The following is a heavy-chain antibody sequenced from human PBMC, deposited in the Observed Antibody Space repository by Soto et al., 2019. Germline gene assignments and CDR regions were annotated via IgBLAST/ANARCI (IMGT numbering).Heavy chain of an antibody. J-gene: IGHJ3*02. D-gene: IGHD2-21*02. Sequence: QITLKESGPSLMKPTQTLTLTCSFSGFSLRTYELGVGWIRQPPGKSLEWLGLIYSDDDQRYNPSLKTRLSITRATSSNQVFLTMTNMDPVDTATYYCARFISVVTLRDAFDIWGQGTMVTVSS. V-gene: IGHV2-5*02. CDR2: IYSDDDQ. CDR3: ARFISVVTLRDAFDI. CDR1: GFSLRTYELG.